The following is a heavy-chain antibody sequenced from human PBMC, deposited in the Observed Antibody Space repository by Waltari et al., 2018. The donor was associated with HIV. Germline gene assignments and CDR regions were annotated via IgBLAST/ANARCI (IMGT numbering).Heavy chain of an antibody. J-gene: IGHJ4*02. Sequence: EVQLVESGGVVVQPGGSLRLSCAASGFTFDDYTMHWVRQAPGKGLEWVSLISWDGGSTYYADSVKGRFTISRDNSKNSLYLQMNSLRTEDTALYYCAKDDTTYYYDSSGYDYWGQGTLVTVSS. CDR3: AKDDTTYYYDSSGYDY. D-gene: IGHD3-22*01. CDR2: ISWDGGST. V-gene: IGHV3-43*01. CDR1: GFTFDDYT.